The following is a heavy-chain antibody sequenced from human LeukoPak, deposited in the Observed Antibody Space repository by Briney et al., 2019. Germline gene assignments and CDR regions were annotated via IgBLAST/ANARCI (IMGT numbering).Heavy chain of an antibody. CDR1: GYTFTDYY. J-gene: IGHJ4*02. V-gene: IGHV1-2*06. D-gene: IGHD5-12*01. CDR2: INPNSGGT. Sequence: ASVKVSCKTSGYTFTDYYMHWVRQAPGQGLEWMGRINPNSGGTNYAQKFQGRVTMTRDTSISTAYMELSRLRSDDTAVYYCARVLSSGYDLFYWGQGTLVTVSS. CDR3: ARVLSSGYDLFY.